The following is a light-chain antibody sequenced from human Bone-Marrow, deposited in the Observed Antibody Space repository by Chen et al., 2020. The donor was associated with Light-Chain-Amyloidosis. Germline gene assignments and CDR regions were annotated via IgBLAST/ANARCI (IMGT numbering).Light chain of an antibody. CDR2: DDS. CDR1: NIGSTS. J-gene: IGLJ3*02. V-gene: IGLV3-21*02. CDR3: QVWDRSSDRPV. Sequence: SYVLTQPSSVSVAPGQTATIARGGNNIGSTSVHWYQQTPGQAPLLVVCDDSDRPSGIPERSSGSNAGTAAMLTSSGVEAGDAADYYCQVWDRSSDRPVFGGGTKLTVL.